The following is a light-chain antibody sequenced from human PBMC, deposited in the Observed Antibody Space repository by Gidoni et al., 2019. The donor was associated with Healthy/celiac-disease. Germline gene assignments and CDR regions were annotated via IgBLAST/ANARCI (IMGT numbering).Light chain of an antibody. CDR1: QSISSD. Sequence: DIQMTQSPSSLSASVGDRVTITCRASQSISSDLNWYQQKPGKAPKLLIYAASSLQSGVPSRFSGSGSGTDFTLTISSLQPEDFETYYCQQSYSTSWTFGQGTKVEIK. V-gene: IGKV1-39*01. CDR3: QQSYSTSWT. CDR2: AAS. J-gene: IGKJ1*01.